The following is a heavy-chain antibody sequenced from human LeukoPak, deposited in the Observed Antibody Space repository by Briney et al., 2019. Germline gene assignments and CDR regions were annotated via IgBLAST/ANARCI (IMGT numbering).Heavy chain of an antibody. D-gene: IGHD3-9*01. CDR3: ARPRCRRYAFDI. J-gene: IGHJ3*02. CDR2: INHSGST. V-gene: IGHV4-34*01. Sequence: SETLSLTCAVYGGSFSGYYWSWIRQPPGKGLEWIGEINHSGSTNYNPSLKSRVTISVDTSKNQFSLKLSSVTAADTAVYYCARPRCRRYAFDIWGQGTMATVSS. CDR1: GGSFSGYY.